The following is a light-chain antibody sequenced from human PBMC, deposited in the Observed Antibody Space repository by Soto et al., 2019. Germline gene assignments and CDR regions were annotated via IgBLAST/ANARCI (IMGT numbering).Light chain of an antibody. Sequence: DIQMTQSPSSISASVGDRVTITCRASQPISSWLAWYQQVPGQAPYLLIYPASTLQSGVPSRFSGSGSGTDFTLTINSLQPEDFATYYRQQGYNFPRAFGQGTKVDIK. CDR1: QPISSW. CDR3: QQGYNFPRA. CDR2: PAS. J-gene: IGKJ1*01. V-gene: IGKV1-12*01.